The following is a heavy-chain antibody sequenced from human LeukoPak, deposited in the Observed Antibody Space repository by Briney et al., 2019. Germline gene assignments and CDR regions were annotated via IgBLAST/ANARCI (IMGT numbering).Heavy chain of an antibody. Sequence: GGSLILSCAASGFTLKNAWMTWVRQAPGQGLEWVGRIRSKTDGGTTDYAAPVNGRFTISRDDSANILYLQMNSLKTEDTAIYYCTSLISVWGQGTLVTVSS. CDR1: GFTLKNAW. CDR2: IRSKTDGGTT. J-gene: IGHJ4*02. V-gene: IGHV3-15*01. CDR3: TSLISV.